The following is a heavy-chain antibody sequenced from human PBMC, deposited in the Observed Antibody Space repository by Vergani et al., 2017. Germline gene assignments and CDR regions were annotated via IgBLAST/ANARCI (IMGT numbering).Heavy chain of an antibody. J-gene: IGHJ6*03. V-gene: IGHV3-21*01. D-gene: IGHD3-10*01. CDR2: ISGNNDDV. CDR3: AKEGVGAVTRYYYMDV. Sequence: VQLVESGGGLVKPGGSLRLSCVASGFTFSHYSMNWVRQAPGKGLEWVSSISGNNDDVYYADSGKGRFTISRDNAKNSLYLDLSGLRAEDTAVYYCAKEGVGAVTRYYYMDVWGKGTTVTVSS. CDR1: GFTFSHYS.